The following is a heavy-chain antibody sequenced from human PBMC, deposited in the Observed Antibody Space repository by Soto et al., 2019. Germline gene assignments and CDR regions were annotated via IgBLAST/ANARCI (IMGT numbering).Heavy chain of an antibody. CDR1: GGSISSYY. CDR3: ARGRTIFGVVDAFDI. CDR2: IYYSGST. J-gene: IGHJ3*02. D-gene: IGHD3-3*01. V-gene: IGHV4-59*01. Sequence: SSETLSLTCTVSGGSISSYYWSWIRQPPGKGLEWIGYIYYSGSTNYNPSLKSRVTISVDTSKNQFSLKLSSVTAADTAVYYCARGRTIFGVVDAFDIWGQGTMVTVSS.